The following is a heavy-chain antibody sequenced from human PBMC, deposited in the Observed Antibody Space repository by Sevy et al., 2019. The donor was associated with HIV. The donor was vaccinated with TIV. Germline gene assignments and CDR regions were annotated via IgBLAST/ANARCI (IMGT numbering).Heavy chain of an antibody. Sequence: GGSLRLSCAASGFTFSSYAMSWVRQAPGKGLEWVSAISGSGGSTYYADSGKGRFTISRDKSKNTLYLQMNSLRAEDTAVYYCAKAPGGGPDYWGQGTLVTVSS. CDR3: AKAPGGGPDY. CDR2: ISGSGGST. V-gene: IGHV3-23*01. D-gene: IGHD3-16*01. J-gene: IGHJ4*02. CDR1: GFTFSSYA.